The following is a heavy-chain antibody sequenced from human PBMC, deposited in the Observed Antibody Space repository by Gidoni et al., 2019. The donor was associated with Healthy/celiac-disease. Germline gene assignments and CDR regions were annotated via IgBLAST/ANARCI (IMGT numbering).Heavy chain of an antibody. Sequence: QVQLVESGGGVVPPGRSLRLSCEASGFTFHSYGMHWVRQAPGKGLEWVAVIWYDGSNKYYADSVKGRFTISRDNSKNTLYLQMNSLRAEDTAVYYCARTGAGSGYLNLFDYWGQGTLVTVSS. CDR1: GFTFHSYG. CDR2: IWYDGSNK. D-gene: IGHD3-22*01. V-gene: IGHV3-33*01. CDR3: ARTGAGSGYLNLFDY. J-gene: IGHJ4*02.